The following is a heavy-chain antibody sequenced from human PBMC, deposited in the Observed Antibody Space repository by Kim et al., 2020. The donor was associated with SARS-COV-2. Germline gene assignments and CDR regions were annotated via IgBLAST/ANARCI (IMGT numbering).Heavy chain of an antibody. CDR2: ISGSGGST. J-gene: IGHJ6*02. CDR3: AKEGTTYGYYYYYYGMDV. Sequence: GGSLRLSCAASGFTFSSYAMSWVRQAPGKGLEWVSAISGSGGSTYYADSVKGRFTISRDNSKNTLYLQMNSLRAEDTAVYYCAKEGTTYGYYYYYYGMDVWGQGTTVTVSS. D-gene: IGHD1-7*01. V-gene: IGHV3-23*01. CDR1: GFTFSSYA.